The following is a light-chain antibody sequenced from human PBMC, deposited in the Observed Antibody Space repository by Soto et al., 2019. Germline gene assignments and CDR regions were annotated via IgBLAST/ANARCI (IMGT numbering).Light chain of an antibody. CDR1: QSLLHSNGFNY. V-gene: IGKV2-28*01. CDR3: MQALQTPYT. CDR2: SGS. J-gene: IGKJ2*01. Sequence: DIVMTQSPLSLPVTPGEPASISCRSSQSLLHSNGFNYLAWYLQRPGQSAQVLIYSGSIRSSGVPDRFSGSGAGTDFTLKISRVEAEDVGGYYCMQALQTPYTFGQGTQLEIK.